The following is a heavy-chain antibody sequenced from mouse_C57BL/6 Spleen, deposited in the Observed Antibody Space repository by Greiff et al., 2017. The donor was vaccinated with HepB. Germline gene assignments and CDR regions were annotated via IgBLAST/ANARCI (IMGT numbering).Heavy chain of an antibody. J-gene: IGHJ3*01. CDR3: ARSLEFAY. CDR1: GYTFTSSD. Sequence: VQLQQSGPELVKPGASVKLSCKASGYTFTSSDINWVKQRPGQGLEWIGWIYPRDGSTKYNEKFKGKATLTGDTSSSTAYMELHSLTSEDSAVDFCARSLEFAYWGQGTLVTVSA. V-gene: IGHV1-85*01. D-gene: IGHD6-2*01. CDR2: IYPRDGST.